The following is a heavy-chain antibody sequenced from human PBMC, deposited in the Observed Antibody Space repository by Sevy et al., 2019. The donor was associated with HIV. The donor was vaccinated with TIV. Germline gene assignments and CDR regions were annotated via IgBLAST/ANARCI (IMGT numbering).Heavy chain of an antibody. D-gene: IGHD3-3*01. CDR2: ISYDGSNK. Sequence: GSLRLSCAASGFTFSSYGMHWVRQAPGKGLEWVAVISYDGSNKYYADSVKGRFTISRDNSKNTLYLQMNSLRAEDTAVYYCAKTLTYYDFWSGLDYWVQGTLVTVSS. CDR1: GFTFSSYG. J-gene: IGHJ4*02. CDR3: AKTLTYYDFWSGLDY. V-gene: IGHV3-30*18.